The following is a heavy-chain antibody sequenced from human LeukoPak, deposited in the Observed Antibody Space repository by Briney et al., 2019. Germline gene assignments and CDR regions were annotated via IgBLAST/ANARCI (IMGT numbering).Heavy chain of an antibody. D-gene: IGHD5-18*01. Sequence: ASVKVSCKASGYTFTSNYIHWVRQAPGQGLEWMGMIYPRDGSTSYAQKFQGRVTMTRDTSISTAYMELSRLRSDDTAVYYCARVSRVGYTDYWGQGTLVTVSS. J-gene: IGHJ4*02. CDR1: GYTFTSNY. CDR3: ARVSRVGYTDY. CDR2: IYPRDGST. V-gene: IGHV1-46*01.